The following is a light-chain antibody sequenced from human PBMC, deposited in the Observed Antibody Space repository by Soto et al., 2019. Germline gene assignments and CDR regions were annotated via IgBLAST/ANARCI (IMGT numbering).Light chain of an antibody. Sequence: DIQMTQSPSTLSGSVVDRVTITCRASQTISSWLAWYQQKPGKAPKRLIYKASTLKRGVPSRFSGSGSGTEFTLAISSLQPDDFATYYCQHYNSYSEAFGQGTKVDIK. V-gene: IGKV1-5*03. CDR2: KAS. CDR3: QHYNSYSEA. CDR1: QTISSW. J-gene: IGKJ1*01.